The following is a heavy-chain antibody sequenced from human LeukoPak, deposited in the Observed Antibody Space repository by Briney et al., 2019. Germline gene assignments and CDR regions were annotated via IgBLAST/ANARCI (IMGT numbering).Heavy chain of an antibody. D-gene: IGHD5-24*01. J-gene: IGHJ3*02. V-gene: IGHV1-69*05. CDR1: GGTFSSYA. CDR2: IIPIFGTA. CDR3: ARSEMATITYAFDI. Sequence: ASVKVSCKASGGTFSSYAISWVRQAPGQGLEWMGGIIPIFGTANYAQKFQGRVTITTDESTSTACMELSSLRSEDTAVYYCARSEMATITYAFDIWGQGTMVTVSS.